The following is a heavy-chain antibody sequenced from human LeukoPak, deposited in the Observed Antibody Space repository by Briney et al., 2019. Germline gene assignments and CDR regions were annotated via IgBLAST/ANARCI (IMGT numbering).Heavy chain of an antibody. Sequence: SETLSLTCTVSGASISSYYWSWIRQPPGKGLEWIGYIYYSGSTNYNPSLKSRVTISVDPSNSRFSLKLSSVTAADTAVYYCARHEDGYCSSTSCYGNWGQGTLVTVSS. D-gene: IGHD2-2*03. J-gene: IGHJ4*02. V-gene: IGHV4-59*08. CDR3: ARHEDGYCSSTSCYGN. CDR2: IYYSGST. CDR1: GASISSYY.